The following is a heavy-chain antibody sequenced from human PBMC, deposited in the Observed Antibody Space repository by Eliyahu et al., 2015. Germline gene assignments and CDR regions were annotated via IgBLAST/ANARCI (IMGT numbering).Heavy chain of an antibody. CDR2: IYYSGST. Sequence: QLQLQESGPGLVKPSETLSLTCXVSGXSXXXSSYYWGWIRQPPGKGLEWIGSIYYSGSTYYNPSLKSRVTISVDTSKNQFSLKLSSVTAADTAVYYCAIGIAVAGSGADFDYWGQGTLVTVSS. J-gene: IGHJ4*02. CDR1: GXSXXXSSYY. D-gene: IGHD6-19*01. CDR3: AIGIAVAGSGADFDY. V-gene: IGHV4-39*07.